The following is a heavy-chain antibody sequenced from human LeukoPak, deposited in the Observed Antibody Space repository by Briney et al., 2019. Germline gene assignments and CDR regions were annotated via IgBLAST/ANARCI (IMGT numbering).Heavy chain of an antibody. CDR1: GGSISSYY. CDR2: IYYSGST. Sequence: PSETLSLTCTVSGGSISSYYWSWIRQPPGKGLEWIGYIYYSGSTNYNPSLESRVTISIDTSKNQFSLKLSSVTAADTAVYYCARGMAYNWKWWFDPWGQGTLVTVSS. J-gene: IGHJ5*02. D-gene: IGHD1-20*01. V-gene: IGHV4-59*08. CDR3: ARGMAYNWKWWFDP.